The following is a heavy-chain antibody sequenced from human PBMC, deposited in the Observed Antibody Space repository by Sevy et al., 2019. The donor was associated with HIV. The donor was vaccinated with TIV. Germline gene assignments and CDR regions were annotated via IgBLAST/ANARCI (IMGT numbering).Heavy chain of an antibody. CDR2: INHSGST. Sequence: SETLSLTCAVYGGSFSGYYWSWIRQPPGKGLEWIGEINHSGSTNYNPSLKSRVTISVDTSKNQFSLKLSSVTAADTAVDNCARNPHSPYYDFWSELYYFGYWGQGTLVTVSS. J-gene: IGHJ4*02. CDR1: GGSFSGYY. V-gene: IGHV4-34*01. D-gene: IGHD3-3*01. CDR3: ARNPHSPYYDFWSELYYFGY.